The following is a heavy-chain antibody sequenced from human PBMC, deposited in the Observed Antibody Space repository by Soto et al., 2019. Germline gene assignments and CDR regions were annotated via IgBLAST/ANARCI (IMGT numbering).Heavy chain of an antibody. Sequence: LSLTCAVSGGSISSGGYSWSWIRQPPGKGLEWIGYIYHSGSTYYNPSLKSRVTISVDRSKNQFSLKLSSVTAADTAVYYCARDHLGAYHAFDIWGQGTMVTVSS. D-gene: IGHD7-27*01. CDR1: GGSISSGGYS. CDR2: IYHSGST. J-gene: IGHJ3*02. CDR3: ARDHLGAYHAFDI. V-gene: IGHV4-30-2*01.